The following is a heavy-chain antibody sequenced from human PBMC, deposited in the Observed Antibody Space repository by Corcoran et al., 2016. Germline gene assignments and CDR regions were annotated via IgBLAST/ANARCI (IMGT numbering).Heavy chain of an antibody. CDR3: EALIVVVPYYFDY. D-gene: IGHD3-22*01. V-gene: IGHV3-30*03. CDR2: ISDDGSNK. Sequence: QVQLVESGGGVVQPGRSLRLSCAASGFTFSSYGMHWVRQAPGKGLEWVAVISDDGSNKYYADSVKGRFTISRDNSKNTLYLQMNSLRAEYTAVYCCEALIVVVPYYFDYWGQGTLVTVSS. CDR1: GFTFSSYG. J-gene: IGHJ4*02.